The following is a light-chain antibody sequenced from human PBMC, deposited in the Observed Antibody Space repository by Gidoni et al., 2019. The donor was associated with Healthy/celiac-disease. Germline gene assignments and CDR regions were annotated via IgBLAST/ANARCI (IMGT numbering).Light chain of an antibody. J-gene: IGKJ1*01. CDR1: QRISSW. Sequence: DIQMNPSPSTLAASVGDRVTTTRRARQRISSWLTWYQQKTGKAPKLLIYQASSLESGVPPRFSGSGSGTEFTLTISSLQPDDFATYYCQQYNSYSGTFGQGTKVEIK. V-gene: IGKV1-5*03. CDR2: QAS. CDR3: QQYNSYSGT.